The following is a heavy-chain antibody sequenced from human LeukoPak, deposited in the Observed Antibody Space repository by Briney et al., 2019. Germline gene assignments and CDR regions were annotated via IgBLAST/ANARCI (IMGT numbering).Heavy chain of an antibody. CDR1: GGSFSGYY. Sequence: PSETLSLTCAVYGGSFSGYYWSWIRQPPGKGLEWIGEINHSGSTNYNPSLKSRVTISVDTSKNQFSLKLSSVTAADTAVYYCARGTTLRNFDYWGQGTLVTVSS. V-gene: IGHV4-34*01. CDR3: ARGTTLRNFDY. D-gene: IGHD2-15*01. J-gene: IGHJ4*02. CDR2: INHSGST.